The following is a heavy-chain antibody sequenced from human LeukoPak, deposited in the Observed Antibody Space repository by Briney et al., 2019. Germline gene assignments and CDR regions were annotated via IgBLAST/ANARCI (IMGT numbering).Heavy chain of an antibody. CDR3: ARGVRFSDPGDD. Sequence: GSLRLSCAASGFTFSSYSMNWVRQAPGKGLEWVSSISSSSSYIYYADSVKGRFTISRDNAKNSLYLQMNSLRAEDTAVYYCARGVRFSDPGDDWGQGTLVTVSS. J-gene: IGHJ4*02. CDR2: ISSSSSYI. D-gene: IGHD3-16*01. CDR1: GFTFSSYS. V-gene: IGHV3-21*01.